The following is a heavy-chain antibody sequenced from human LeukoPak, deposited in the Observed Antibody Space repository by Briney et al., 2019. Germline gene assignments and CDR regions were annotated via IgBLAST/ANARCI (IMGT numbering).Heavy chain of an antibody. J-gene: IGHJ4*02. CDR1: GFTFSSYW. CDR2: INSDGSST. Sequence: QAGGSLRLSCAASGFTFSSYWMHWVRQAPGKGLVWVSRINSDGSSTSYADSVKGRFTISRDNAKNTLYLQMNSLRAEDTAVYYCARVASQYYYDSFPKDYFDYWGQGTLVTVSS. CDR3: ARVASQYYYDSFPKDYFDY. D-gene: IGHD3-22*01. V-gene: IGHV3-74*01.